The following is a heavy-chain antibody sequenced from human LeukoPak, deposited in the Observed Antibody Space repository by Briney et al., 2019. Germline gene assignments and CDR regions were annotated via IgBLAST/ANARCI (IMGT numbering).Heavy chain of an antibody. V-gene: IGHV1-69*01. CDR3: ASGVRGVIIPPSFDY. Sequence: GSSVKVSCKASGGTFSSYAISWVRQAPGQGLEWMGGSIPIFGTANYAQKFQGRVTITADESTSTAYMELSSLRSEDTAVYYCASGVRGVIIPPSFDYWGQGTLVTVSS. J-gene: IGHJ4*02. CDR2: SIPIFGTA. D-gene: IGHD3-10*01. CDR1: GGTFSSYA.